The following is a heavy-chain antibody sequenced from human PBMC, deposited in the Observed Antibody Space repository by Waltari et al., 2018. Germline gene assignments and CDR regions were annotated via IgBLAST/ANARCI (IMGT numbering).Heavy chain of an antibody. Sequence: QVQLVQSGAEVKKPGASVKVSGKASGYTFPSYYMHWVRQAPGQGLEWMGIINPSGGSTSYAQKFQGRVTMTRDTSTSTVYMELSSLRSEDTAVYYCAREDSSAAVDYWGQGTLVTVSS. CDR2: INPSGGST. J-gene: IGHJ4*02. V-gene: IGHV1-46*01. CDR3: AREDSSAAVDY. CDR1: GYTFPSYY. D-gene: IGHD6-13*01.